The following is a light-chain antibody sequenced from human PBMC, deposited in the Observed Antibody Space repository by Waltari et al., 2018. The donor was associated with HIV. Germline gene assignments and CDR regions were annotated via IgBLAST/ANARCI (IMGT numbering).Light chain of an antibody. CDR3: CSYAGSSTWV. CDR2: DVS. CDR1: SSDVGGYNY. V-gene: IGLV2-23*02. Sequence: QSALTQPASVSGSPGQSITIPCTGTSSDVGGYNYVSWYQQHPGKAPKRRIDDVSKRPSGVSNRFSGSKSGNTASLTISGLQAEDEADYYCCSYAGSSTWVFGGGTKLTVL. J-gene: IGLJ3*02.